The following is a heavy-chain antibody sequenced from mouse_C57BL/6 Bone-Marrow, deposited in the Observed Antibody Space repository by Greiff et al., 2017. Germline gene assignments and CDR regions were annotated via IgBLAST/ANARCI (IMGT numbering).Heavy chain of an antibody. Sequence: EVQLQQSGPGLVKPSQSLSLTCSVTGYSITSGYYWNWIRQFPGNKLEWMGYISYDGSNNYNPSLKNRISITRDPSKNQFFLKLNSVTTEDTATYYCARGLGFDYWGQGTTLTVSS. CDR2: ISYDGSN. J-gene: IGHJ2*01. V-gene: IGHV3-6*01. D-gene: IGHD4-1*01. CDR1: GYSITSGYY. CDR3: ARGLGFDY.